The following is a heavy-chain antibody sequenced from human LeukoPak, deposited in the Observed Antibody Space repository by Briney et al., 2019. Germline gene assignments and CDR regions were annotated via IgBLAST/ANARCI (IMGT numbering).Heavy chain of an antibody. CDR2: IYRSGST. Sequence: GGSLRLSCAVSGLTVSRDYMSWVRQAPGKGLEWVSVIYRSGSTYYADSVKGRFTISRDNSKNTLSLQMDSLRVEDTAVYYCARGGGAYCGDDCYRNFEYWGQGTQVTVSS. J-gene: IGHJ4*02. V-gene: IGHV3-66*03. D-gene: IGHD2-21*02. CDR3: ARGGGAYCGDDCYRNFEY. CDR1: GLTVSRDY.